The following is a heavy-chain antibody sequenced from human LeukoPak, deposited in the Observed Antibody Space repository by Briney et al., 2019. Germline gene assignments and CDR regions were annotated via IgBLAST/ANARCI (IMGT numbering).Heavy chain of an antibody. V-gene: IGHV3-21*01. J-gene: IGHJ4*02. CDR3: ARHPRGWYDILTGPSYYFDY. CDR2: ISSSSSYI. D-gene: IGHD3-9*01. CDR1: GFTFSSYS. Sequence: PGGSLRLSCAASGFTFSSYSMNWVRQAPGKGLEWVSSISSSSSYIYYADSVKGRFTISRDNAKNSLYLQMNSLRAEDTAVYYCARHPRGWYDILTGPSYYFDYWGQGTLVTVSS.